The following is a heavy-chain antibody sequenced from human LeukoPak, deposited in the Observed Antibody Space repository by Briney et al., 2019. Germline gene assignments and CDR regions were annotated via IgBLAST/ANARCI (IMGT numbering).Heavy chain of an antibody. J-gene: IGHJ5*02. CDR2: MNPNSGNT. Sequence: ASVKVSCKASGYTFTSYDINWVRQATGQGLEWMGWMNPNSGNTGYAQKFQGRVTITRNTPISTAYMELSSLRSEDTAVYYCARVGGLAAAGTRWFDPWGQGTLVTVSS. CDR3: ARVGGLAAAGTRWFDP. D-gene: IGHD6-13*01. CDR1: GYTFTSYD. V-gene: IGHV1-8*03.